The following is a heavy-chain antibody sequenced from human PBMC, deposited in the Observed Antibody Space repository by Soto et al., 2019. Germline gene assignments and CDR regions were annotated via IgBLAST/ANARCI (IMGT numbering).Heavy chain of an antibody. CDR3: ARHPYYDFWSGYYRPDYYYYMDV. V-gene: IGHV4-59*08. J-gene: IGHJ6*03. D-gene: IGHD3-3*01. CDR2: IYYSGST. CDR1: CGSISSYY. Sequence: SETLSLTCTVSCGSISSYYWSWIRQPPGKGLEWIGYIYYSGSTNYNPSLKSRVTISVDTSKNQFSLKLSSVTAADTAVYYCARHPYYDFWSGYYRPDYYYYMDVWGKGTTVTVSS.